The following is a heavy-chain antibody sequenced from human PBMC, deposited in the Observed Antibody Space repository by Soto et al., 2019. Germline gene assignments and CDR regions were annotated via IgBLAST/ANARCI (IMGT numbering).Heavy chain of an antibody. Sequence: QLQLQESGPGLVKPSETLSLTCTVSGGSISSNNYYWGWIRQPPGKGLEWIGNIYSSGSTYYNPSLKSRVTISVDTSKNQFSLKLSSVTAADTAVYYCARVVVVINLPPYFDYWGQGTLVTVSS. V-gene: IGHV4-39*01. CDR3: ARVVVVINLPPYFDY. J-gene: IGHJ4*02. CDR2: IYSSGST. D-gene: IGHD3-22*01. CDR1: GGSISSNNYY.